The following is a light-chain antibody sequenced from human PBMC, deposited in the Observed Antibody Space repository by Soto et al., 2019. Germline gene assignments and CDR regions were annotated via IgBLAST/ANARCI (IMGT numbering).Light chain of an antibody. J-gene: IGKJ1*01. V-gene: IGKV1-6*01. CDR3: LQDYNCPRT. CDR2: AAS. Sequence: AYQMTHAPSSRAASPCYGANPTCRASQGIRNDLGWYQQKPGKAPKLLIYAASSLQSGVPSRFSGSGSGTDFTLTISSLQPEDFATYDCLQDYNCPRTFSRGTKVDIK. CDR1: QGIRND.